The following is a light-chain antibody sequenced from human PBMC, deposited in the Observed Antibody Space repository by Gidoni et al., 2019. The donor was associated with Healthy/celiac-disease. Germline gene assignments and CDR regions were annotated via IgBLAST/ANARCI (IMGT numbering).Light chain of an antibody. CDR3: QSYDSSLSGSV. Sequence: QSVLTPPPSVSGAPGHRVTISCTGSSSNIGAGYEVHWYQQLPGTAPKLLIYGNSNRPSGVPDRFSGSKSGTSASLAITELQAEDEADYYCQSYDSSLSGSVFGGGTKLTVL. CDR2: GNS. V-gene: IGLV1-40*01. J-gene: IGLJ2*01. CDR1: SSNIGAGYE.